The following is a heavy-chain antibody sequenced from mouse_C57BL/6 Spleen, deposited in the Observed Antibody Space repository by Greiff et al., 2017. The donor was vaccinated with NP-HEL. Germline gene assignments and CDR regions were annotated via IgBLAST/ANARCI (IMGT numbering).Heavy chain of an antibody. CDR1: GYAFSSSW. V-gene: IGHV1-82*01. CDR2: IYPGDGDT. CDR3: ARWWTAQGTYYFDY. D-gene: IGHD3-2*02. J-gene: IGHJ2*01. Sequence: VQLVESGPELVKPGASVKLSCKASGYAFSSSWMYWVQQRPGKGLGWIGRIYPGDGDTNYNGKFKGKATLTADKASSTTYMQLSSLTSEDSAVYICARWWTAQGTYYFDYWGQGTTLTGSS.